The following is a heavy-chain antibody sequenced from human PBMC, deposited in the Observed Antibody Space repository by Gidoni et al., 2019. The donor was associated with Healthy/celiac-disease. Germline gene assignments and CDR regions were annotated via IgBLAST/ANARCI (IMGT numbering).Heavy chain of an antibody. Sequence: QVQLVQSGAEVKKPGASVKVSCKVSGYNLTELSMHWVRQAPGKGLEWMGGFDPEDGKTIYAPNFQGRVTMTEYTSTDTAYMELSSLRSDDTAVYYCAADHLRSSSEYWGQGTLVTVSS. D-gene: IGHD3-3*02. CDR2: FDPEDGKT. CDR3: AADHLRSSSEY. J-gene: IGHJ4*02. V-gene: IGHV1-24*01. CDR1: GYNLTELS.